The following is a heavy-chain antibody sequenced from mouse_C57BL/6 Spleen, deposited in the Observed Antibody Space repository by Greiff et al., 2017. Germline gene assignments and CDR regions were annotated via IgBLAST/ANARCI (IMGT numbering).Heavy chain of an antibody. CDR3: ARPGYDEYFFDY. J-gene: IGHJ2*01. CDR2: INPNNGGT. D-gene: IGHD2-2*01. Sequence: VQLKESGPELVKPGASVKMSCKASGYTFTDYNMHWVKQSHGKSLEWIGYINPNNGGTSYNQKFKGKATLTVNKSSSTAYMELRSLTSEDSAVYYCARPGYDEYFFDYWGQGTTLTVSS. CDR1: GYTFTDYN. V-gene: IGHV1-22*01.